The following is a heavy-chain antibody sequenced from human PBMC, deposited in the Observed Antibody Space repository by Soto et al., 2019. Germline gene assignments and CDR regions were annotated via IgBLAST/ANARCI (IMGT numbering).Heavy chain of an antibody. Sequence: GASGKVSFKAAGYTVSSYVISWVRQAPGQGLEWMGWISAYNGNTNYAQKLQGRVTMTTDTSTSTAYMELRSLRSDDTAVYYCARDMDFDYGDYDQSGRGAFDIWGQGTMVTVSS. CDR2: ISAYNGNT. D-gene: IGHD4-17*01. V-gene: IGHV1-18*01. J-gene: IGHJ3*02. CDR1: GYTVSSYV. CDR3: ARDMDFDYGDYDQSGRGAFDI.